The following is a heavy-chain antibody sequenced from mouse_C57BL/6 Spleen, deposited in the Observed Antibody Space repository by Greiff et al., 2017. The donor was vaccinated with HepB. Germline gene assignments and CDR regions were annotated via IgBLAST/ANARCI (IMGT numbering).Heavy chain of an antibody. CDR3: TTDALLRLRYFDV. CDR2: IDPENGDT. CDR1: GFNIKDDY. D-gene: IGHD1-2*01. Sequence: EVQLQQSGAELVRPGASVKLSCTASGFNIKDDYMHWVKQRPEQGLEWIGWIDPENGDTEYASKFQGKATITADTSSNTAYLQLSSLTSEDTAVYYCTTDALLRLRYFDVWGTGTTVTVSS. V-gene: IGHV14-4*01. J-gene: IGHJ1*03.